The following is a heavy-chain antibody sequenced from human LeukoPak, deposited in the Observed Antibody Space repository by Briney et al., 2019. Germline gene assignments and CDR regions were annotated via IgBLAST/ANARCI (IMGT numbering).Heavy chain of an antibody. CDR1: GFTFRNYA. D-gene: IGHD6-13*01. CDR2: ISWNGDNI. CDR3: VKDDVGVAAAGYFDY. J-gene: IGHJ4*02. V-gene: IGHV3-9*01. Sequence: GGSLRLSCAASGFTFRNYAMHWVRQVPGKGPEWVSGISWNGDNIAYADSVKGRFTISRDNAKNSLYLQMSSLRAEDTAVYYCVKDDVGVAAAGYFDYWGQGTLVTVSS.